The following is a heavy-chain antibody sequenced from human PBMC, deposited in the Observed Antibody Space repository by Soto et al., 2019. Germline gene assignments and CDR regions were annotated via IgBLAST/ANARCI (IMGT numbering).Heavy chain of an antibody. V-gene: IGHV3-9*01. Sequence: EVQLVESGGGLVQPGRSLRLSCAASGFTFVDYAMHWVRQAPGQGLEWVSGISWDGGYKGYADSVKGRFTISRDNAKKSLYLEMNSLRVEDTALYYCTKDEGDCSSISCKDAFDYWGQGTMVTV. D-gene: IGHD2-2*01. CDR2: ISWDGGYK. J-gene: IGHJ3*01. CDR1: GFTFVDYA. CDR3: TKDEGDCSSISCKDAFDY.